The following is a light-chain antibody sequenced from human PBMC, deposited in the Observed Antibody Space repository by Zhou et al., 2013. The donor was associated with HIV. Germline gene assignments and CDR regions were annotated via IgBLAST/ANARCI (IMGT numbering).Light chain of an antibody. V-gene: IGKV1-39*01. CDR2: AAS. Sequence: DIQMTQSPSSLSASVGDRVTITCRASQSISSYLNWYQQKPGKAPKLLIYAASSLQSGVPSRFSGSGSGTDFTLTISSLQPDDFATYYCQHYNNFSGTFGQGTKVEIK. J-gene: IGKJ1*01. CDR3: QHYNNFSGT. CDR1: QSISSY.